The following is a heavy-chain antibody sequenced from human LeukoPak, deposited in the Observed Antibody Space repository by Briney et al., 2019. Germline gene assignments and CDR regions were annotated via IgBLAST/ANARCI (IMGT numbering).Heavy chain of an antibody. CDR2: IKQDGSEK. CDR1: GFTFSSHG. J-gene: IGHJ6*03. D-gene: IGHD6-19*01. Sequence: GGSLRLSCVASGFTFSSHGMNWVRQAPGKGLEWVANIKQDGSEKYYVDSVKGRFTISRDNAKNSLYLQMNSLRAEDTAVYYCARDGYSSGWYPYYYYYMDVWGKGTTVTVSS. CDR3: ARDGYSSGWYPYYYYYMDV. V-gene: IGHV3-7*01.